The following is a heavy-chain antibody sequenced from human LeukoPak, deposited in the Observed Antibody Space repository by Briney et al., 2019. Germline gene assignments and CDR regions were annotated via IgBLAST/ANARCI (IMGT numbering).Heavy chain of an antibody. V-gene: IGHV4-59*01. D-gene: IGHD2-15*01. J-gene: IGHJ4*02. Sequence: PSETLSLTCTVSGGSINPYYWNWIRHPPGMGLEWIGYIYYSGSAKYNPPLKSRITMSVDTSKNQFSLTLSSVTAADTAVYYCARGPHCSGGSCQFADYWGQGTLVTVSS. CDR3: ARGPHCSGGSCQFADY. CDR1: GGSINPYY. CDR2: IYYSGSA.